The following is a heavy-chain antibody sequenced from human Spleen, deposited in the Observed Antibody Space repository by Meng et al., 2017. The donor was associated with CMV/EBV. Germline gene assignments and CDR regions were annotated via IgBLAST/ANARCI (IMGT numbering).Heavy chain of an antibody. CDR2: VYYSGST. CDR3: ARDLEYCGSTSCFEDCFDP. CDR1: GDSISSYY. Sequence: GSLRLSCNVSGDSISSYYWNWIRLSPGRGLEWIGYVYYSGSTNCNPSLKSRVTISVDTSKNYFSLNLNSVTAADTAVYYCARDLEYCGSTSCFEDCFDPWGQGTLVTVSS. V-gene: IGHV4-59*01. D-gene: IGHD2-2*01. J-gene: IGHJ5*02.